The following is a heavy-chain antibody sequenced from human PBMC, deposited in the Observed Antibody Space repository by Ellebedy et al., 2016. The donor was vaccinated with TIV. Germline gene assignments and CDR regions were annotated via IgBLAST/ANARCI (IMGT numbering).Heavy chain of an antibody. D-gene: IGHD5-12*01. CDR3: ARVGYSGHPSKYYFDY. J-gene: IGHJ4*02. CDR2: IYYSGSA. V-gene: IGHV4-30-4*01. Sequence: SETLSLTXTVSGGSISSGDYYWSWIRQPPGKGLEWIGYIYYSGSAYYNPSLKSRVTISVDTSKNQFSLKLSSVTAADTAVYYCARVGYSGHPSKYYFDYWGQGTLVTVSS. CDR1: GGSISSGDYY.